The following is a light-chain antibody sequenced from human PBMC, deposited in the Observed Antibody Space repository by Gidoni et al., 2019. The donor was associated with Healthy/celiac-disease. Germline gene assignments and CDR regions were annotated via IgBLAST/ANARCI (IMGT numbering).Light chain of an antibody. J-gene: IGLJ1*01. CDR2: GTS. Sequence: QSVLTHPPSVSGAPGQRVPISCTASSSNIGAVYDVHCYHQLPGTAPNLLISGTSNRPSGVPDRSSGSKSGTSASLAITELHAEDEAYYYCQSHDSSLRGVFGTGTKVTVL. CDR3: QSHDSSLRGV. CDR1: SSNIGAVYD. V-gene: IGLV1-40*01.